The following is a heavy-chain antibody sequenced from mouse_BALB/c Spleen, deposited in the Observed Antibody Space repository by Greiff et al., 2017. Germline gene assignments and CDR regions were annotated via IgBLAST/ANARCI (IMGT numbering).Heavy chain of an antibody. CDR1: GYSITSGYY. CDR2: ISYDGSN. D-gene: IGHD3-2*01. V-gene: IGHV3-6*02. J-gene: IGHJ4*01. Sequence: ESGPGLVKPSQSLSLTCSVTGYSITSGYYWNWIRQFPGNKLEWMGYISYDGSNNYNPSLKNRISITRDTSKNQFFLKLNSVTTEDTATYYCARETARAYAMDYWGQGTSVTVSS. CDR3: ARETARAYAMDY.